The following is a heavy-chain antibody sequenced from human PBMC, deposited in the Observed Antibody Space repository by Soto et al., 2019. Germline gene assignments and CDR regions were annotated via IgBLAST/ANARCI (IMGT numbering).Heavy chain of an antibody. Sequence: AVKVSCKACGGTFSSYAISWVRQAPGQGLEWMGGIIPIFGTANYAQKFQGRVTITADESTSTAYMELRNLRSDDTAVYYCARDPYHVLMVNAPNLYGMDVWGQGTTVTVSS. D-gene: IGHD2-8*01. CDR3: ARDPYHVLMVNAPNLYGMDV. CDR1: GGTFSSYA. J-gene: IGHJ6*02. CDR2: IIPIFGTA. V-gene: IGHV1-69*13.